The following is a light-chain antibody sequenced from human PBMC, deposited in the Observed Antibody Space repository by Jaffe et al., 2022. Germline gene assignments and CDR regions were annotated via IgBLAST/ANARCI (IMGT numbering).Light chain of an antibody. V-gene: IGKV4-1*01. CDR1: QSVFYSSNSKNY. CDR3: QQYYGAPLT. J-gene: IGKJ1*01. CDR2: WAS. Sequence: DIVMTQSPDSLAVSLGERATINCKSSQSVFYSSNSKNYLAWYQQKPGHPPKPLIYWASTRESGVPDRFSGSGSGTDFTLTISSLQAEDVAVYYCQQYYGAPLTFGQGTKVEIK.